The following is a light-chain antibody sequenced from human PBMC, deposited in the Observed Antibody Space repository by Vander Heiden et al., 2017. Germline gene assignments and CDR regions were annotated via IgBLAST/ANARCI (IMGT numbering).Light chain of an antibody. J-gene: IGKJ4*01. CDR2: AAS. V-gene: IGKV3-15*01. CDR3: QQHSTWPSLT. CDR1: QSVHIN. Sequence: EIVMTQSPATLSLSPGQRASLSCRASQSVHINGAGYQQRPGQAPSLLIHAASTRATGVPDRFSGSGSGTEFTLTISSLQSEDFAVYFCQQHSTWPSLTFGGGTRVE.